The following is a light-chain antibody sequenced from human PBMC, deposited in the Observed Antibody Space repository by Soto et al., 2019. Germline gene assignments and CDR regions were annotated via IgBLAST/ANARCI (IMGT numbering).Light chain of an antibody. J-gene: IGKJ1*01. V-gene: IGKV1-5*01. CDR2: DAS. CDR3: QQYNSYPWT. CDR1: QSISSW. Sequence: GDRFTITFRASQSISSWLDWYQQKPGKAPKLLIYDASSLESGVPSRFSGSGSGTEFTLTISSLQPDDFATYYCQQYNSYPWTFGQGTKVDIK.